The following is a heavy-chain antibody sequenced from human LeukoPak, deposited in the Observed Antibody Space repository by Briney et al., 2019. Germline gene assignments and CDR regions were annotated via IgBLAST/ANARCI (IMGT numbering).Heavy chain of an antibody. CDR2: ISGTPTGGNT. D-gene: IGHD4-17*01. CDR1: GFTFNNSP. J-gene: IGHJ4*02. Sequence: GGSLRLSCAASGFTFNNSPMSWARQAPGKGLEWVSGISGTPTGGNTYYADSVRGRFTISRDNTKNSLYLQMDSLTADDTAVHFCACLRGPSDYWGQGTLVTVSS. V-gene: IGHV3-23*01. CDR3: ACLRGPSDY.